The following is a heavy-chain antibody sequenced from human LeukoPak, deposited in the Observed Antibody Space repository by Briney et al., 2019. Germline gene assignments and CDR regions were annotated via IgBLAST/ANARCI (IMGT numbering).Heavy chain of an antibody. CDR1: GFTFSSYS. V-gene: IGHV3-21*01. D-gene: IGHD4-17*01. CDR2: ISSSSSYI. CDR3: ARDAPPDQYGDDVCWFDP. Sequence: GGSLRLSCAASGFTFSSYSMNWVRQAPGKGLEWVSSISSSSSYIYYADSVKGRFTISRDNAKNSLYLQMNSLRAEDTAEYYCARDAPPDQYGDDVCWFDPWGQGTLVTVSS. J-gene: IGHJ5*02.